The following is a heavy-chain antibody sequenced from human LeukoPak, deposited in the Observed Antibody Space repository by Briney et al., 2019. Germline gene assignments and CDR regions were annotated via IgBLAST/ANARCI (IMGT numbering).Heavy chain of an antibody. CDR2: ISIYGSYI. CDR3: ASPDYGDSFFDY. V-gene: IGHV3-21*01. D-gene: IGHD4-17*01. J-gene: IGHJ4*02. CDR1: GFTFSSYS. Sequence: PGGSLRLSCAASGFTFSSYSMNWVRQAPGKGLERVSSISIYGSYIYYADSVKGRFTISRDNAKNSLYLQMNSLRAEDTAVYYCASPDYGDSFFDYWGQGTLVTV.